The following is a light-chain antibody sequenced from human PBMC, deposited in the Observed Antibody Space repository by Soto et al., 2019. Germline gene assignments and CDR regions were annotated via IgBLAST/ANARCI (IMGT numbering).Light chain of an antibody. CDR3: QQRSSWPRT. J-gene: IGKJ1*01. CDR1: QSVSTF. V-gene: IGKV3-11*01. Sequence: IGCTQSPTTLSLSPGGRSTLACRASQSVSTFLAWYQLKPGQAPRLLIYDASNRASGIPARFSGSGSGTDFTLTISSLEPEDFALYYCQQRSSWPRTFGQGTTVAIK. CDR2: DAS.